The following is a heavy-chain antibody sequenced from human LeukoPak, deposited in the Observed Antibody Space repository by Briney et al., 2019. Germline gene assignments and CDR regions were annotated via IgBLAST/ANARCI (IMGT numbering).Heavy chain of an antibody. CDR2: MSHAGTNI. J-gene: IGHJ4*01. CDR3: VKGWARDGDIWYHNDY. V-gene: IGHV3-30*18. CDR1: GFRFSNYG. D-gene: IGHD2-21*02. Sequence: GGSLRLSCATSGFRFSNYGMHRVRQAPGKGPEWVAVMSHAGTNIDYADSVKGRVTISRDDSTNTLYLQMNSLRADDAAVYYCVKGWARDGDIWYHNDYWGQGTLVTVSS.